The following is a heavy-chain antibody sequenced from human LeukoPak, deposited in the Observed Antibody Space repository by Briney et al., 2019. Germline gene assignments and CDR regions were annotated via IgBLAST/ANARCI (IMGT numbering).Heavy chain of an antibody. CDR3: ARDVDTAMGRNGMDV. D-gene: IGHD5-18*01. CDR1: GGTFSSYA. CDR2: IIPIFGTA. V-gene: IGHV1-69*13. J-gene: IGHJ6*02. Sequence: SVKVSCKASGGTFSSYAISWVRQAPGQGLEWMGGIIPIFGTANYAQKFQGRVTITADESTSTAYMELSSLRSEDTAVYYCARDVDTAMGRNGMDVWGQGTTVTVSS.